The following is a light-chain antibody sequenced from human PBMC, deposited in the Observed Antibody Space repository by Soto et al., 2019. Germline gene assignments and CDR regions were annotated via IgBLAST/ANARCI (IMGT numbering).Light chain of an antibody. CDR3: QQYGSSPWT. V-gene: IGKV3-20*01. J-gene: IGKJ1*01. Sequence: EIVLTQSPGTLSLSPGERATLSCRASQSVSSSYLAWYQQKPGQAPRLLIYGASSRATGIQDRFSGSGSGTDFTLTISRLEPEDLAVYYCQQYGSSPWTFGQGTKVEIK. CDR2: GAS. CDR1: QSVSSSY.